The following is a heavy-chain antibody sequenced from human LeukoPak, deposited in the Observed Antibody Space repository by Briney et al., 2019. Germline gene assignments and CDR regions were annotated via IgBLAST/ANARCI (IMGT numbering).Heavy chain of an antibody. CDR1: GFTFSSYA. Sequence: GRSLRLSCAASGFTFSSYAMHWVRQAPGKGLEWVSAISGSGGSTYYADSVKGRFTISRDNSKNTLYLQMNSLRAEDTAVYYCAKAGPDYSSPPWYYYYMDVWGKGTTVTVSS. V-gene: IGHV3-23*01. D-gene: IGHD4-11*01. CDR2: ISGSGGST. J-gene: IGHJ6*03. CDR3: AKAGPDYSSPPWYYYYMDV.